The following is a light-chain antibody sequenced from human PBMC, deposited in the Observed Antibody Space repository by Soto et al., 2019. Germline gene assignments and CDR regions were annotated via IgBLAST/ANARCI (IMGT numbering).Light chain of an antibody. J-gene: IGKJ2*02. CDR2: DAS. Sequence: IPMTQSPSSLSASVGDRVTITCQASQDITNYLIWYQQKPGKAPKLLIYDASTLGTGVSSRFSGSGSGTHVTLTISSLQPEDIATYYWQQFDSVACTFGQGTKLEIK. CDR3: QQFDSVACT. CDR1: QDITNY. V-gene: IGKV1-33*01.